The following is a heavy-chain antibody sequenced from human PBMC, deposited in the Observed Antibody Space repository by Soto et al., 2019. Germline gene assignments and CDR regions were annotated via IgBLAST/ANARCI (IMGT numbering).Heavy chain of an antibody. Sequence: ASVKVSCKASGYIFTAYSMHWVRQAPGQGLELVGWFNPNSGDTIYAQKFQGRVTLTGDTSISTAYMELYSLTSDDTAVYYCAREASAVISLDYWGQGTLVTVSS. CDR2: FNPNSGDT. CDR3: AREASAVISLDY. D-gene: IGHD6-19*01. J-gene: IGHJ4*02. CDR1: GYIFTAYS. V-gene: IGHV1-2*02.